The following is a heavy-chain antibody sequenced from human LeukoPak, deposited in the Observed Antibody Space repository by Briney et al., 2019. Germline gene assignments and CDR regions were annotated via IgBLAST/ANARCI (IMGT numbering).Heavy chain of an antibody. V-gene: IGHV1-2*02. J-gene: IGHJ4*02. CDR2: INPNSGGT. CDR3: ARGKVSSGIQVWLPSY. D-gene: IGHD5-18*01. CDR1: GYTFTGYS. Sequence: ASVKVSCKASGYTFTGYSIHWLRQAPGQGLEWMGWINPNSGGTNYAQKFQGRVTMTRDTSISTAYMELSRLRSDDTAVYYCARGKVSSGIQVWLPSYWGQGTLVTVSS.